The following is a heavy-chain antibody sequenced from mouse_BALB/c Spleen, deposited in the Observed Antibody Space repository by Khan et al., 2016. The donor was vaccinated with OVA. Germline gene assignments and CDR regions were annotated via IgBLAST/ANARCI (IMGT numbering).Heavy chain of an antibody. CDR3: ARLAYYYNSEGFAY. V-gene: IGHV5-6*01. J-gene: IGHJ3*01. Sequence: EVNVVESGGDLVKPGGSLKLSCAVSGFTFSTYGMSWVRQTPDMRLEWVATISTGGHYTYYPDSVKGRFTISRDNAMNTLYLQMSILKSEDTAIYYCARLAYYYNSEGFAYWGQGTLVAVSA. CDR2: ISTGGHYT. D-gene: IGHD1-1*01. CDR1: GFTFSTYG.